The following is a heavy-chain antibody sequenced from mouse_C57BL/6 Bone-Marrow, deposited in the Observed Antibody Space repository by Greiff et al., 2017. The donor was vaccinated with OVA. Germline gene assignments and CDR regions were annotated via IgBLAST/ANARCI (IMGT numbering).Heavy chain of an antibody. Sequence: DVMLVESGGGLVQPGGSLKLSCAASGFTFSDYYMYWVRQTPEKRLEWVAYISNGGGSTYYPDTVKGRFTISRDNAKNTLYLQMSRLKSEDTAMYYCARRTDDATFYWYFDVWGTGTTVTVSS. J-gene: IGHJ1*03. D-gene: IGHD2-3*01. CDR2: ISNGGGST. CDR1: GFTFSDYY. V-gene: IGHV5-12*01. CDR3: ARRTDDATFYWYFDV.